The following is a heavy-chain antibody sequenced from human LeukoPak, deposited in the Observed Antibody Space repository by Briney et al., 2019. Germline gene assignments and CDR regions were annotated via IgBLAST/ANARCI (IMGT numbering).Heavy chain of an antibody. D-gene: IGHD5-18*01. CDR3: ARANTAQAYYYGMDV. CDR2: IYHSGST. CDR1: GGSISSGGYS. J-gene: IGHJ6*02. V-gene: IGHV4-30-2*01. Sequence: KSSETLSLTCAVSGGSISSGGYSWSWIRQPPGKGLEWIGYIYHSGSTYYNPSLKSRVTISVDTSKNQFSLKLSSVTAVDTAVYYCARANTAQAYYYGMDVWGQGTTVTVSS.